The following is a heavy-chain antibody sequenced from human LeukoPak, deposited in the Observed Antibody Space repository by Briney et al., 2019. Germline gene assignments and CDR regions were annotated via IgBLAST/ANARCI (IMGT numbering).Heavy chain of an antibody. CDR3: AKSRVAVAAPRNWFDP. CDR2: ISGSGLST. Sequence: GGSLRLSCAASGFTFSSYAMSWVRQAPGKGLEWVSTISGSGLSTYYADSVKGRFTISRDNSNNTLYLQMNSLRVEDTAVYYCAKSRVAVAAPRNWFDPWGQGTLVTVSS. CDR1: GFTFSSYA. V-gene: IGHV3-23*01. D-gene: IGHD6-19*01. J-gene: IGHJ5*02.